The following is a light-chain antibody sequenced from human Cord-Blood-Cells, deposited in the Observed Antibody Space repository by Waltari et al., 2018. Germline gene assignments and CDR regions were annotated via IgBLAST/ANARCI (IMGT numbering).Light chain of an antibody. J-gene: IGLJ3*02. V-gene: IGLV2-23*02. CDR1: SSDVGGYNL. CDR2: EVR. CDR3: CSYAGSSTFDWV. Sequence: QSALTQPASVSGSPGQSITISCTGTSSDVGGYNLVSWYQQHPGKAPKLMIYEVRKRASGVSTRCSGSKSGNTASLTISELQAEDEADYSCCSYAGSSTFDWVFGGGTKLTVL.